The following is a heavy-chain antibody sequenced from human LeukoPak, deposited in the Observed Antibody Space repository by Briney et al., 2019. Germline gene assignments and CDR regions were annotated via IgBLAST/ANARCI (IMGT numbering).Heavy chain of an antibody. D-gene: IGHD3-22*01. CDR2: IKQDGSEK. V-gene: IGHV3-7*01. Sequence: GGSLRLSCAASGFIFSSFWVSWVRQAPGKGLEWVANIKQDGSEKYFVGSVKGRFTISRDNAKTSLFLQMDSLRAEDTAVYYCAVMSNYYDSSAYYPFHYWGQGTLVTVSS. J-gene: IGHJ4*02. CDR3: AVMSNYYDSSAYYPFHY. CDR1: GFIFSSFW.